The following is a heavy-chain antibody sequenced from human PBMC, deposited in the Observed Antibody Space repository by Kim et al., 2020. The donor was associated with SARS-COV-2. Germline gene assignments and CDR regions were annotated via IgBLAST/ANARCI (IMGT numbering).Heavy chain of an antibody. Sequence: GGSLRLSCAASGFTFNSQAMNWVRQAPGEGLEWVSTINGAGTSTYYADSVKGRFTISRDSSTNTVYLQMNSLRGEDTAVYYCTRNAACDYWGQGTLVTVSS. CDR2: INGAGTST. J-gene: IGHJ4*02. D-gene: IGHD2-15*01. V-gene: IGHV3-23*01. CDR3: TRNAACDY. CDR1: GFTFNSQA.